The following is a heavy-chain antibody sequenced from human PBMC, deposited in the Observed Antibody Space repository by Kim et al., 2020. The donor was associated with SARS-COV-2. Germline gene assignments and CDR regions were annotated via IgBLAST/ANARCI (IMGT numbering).Heavy chain of an antibody. J-gene: IGHJ4*02. Sequence: GGSLRLSCAACGFTFSSYGMHWVRQAPGKGLEWVAVIWYDGSNKYYADSVKGRFTISRDNSKNTLYLQMNSLRAEDTAVYYCARDSTPNDFWSGYNDYWGQGTLVTVSS. D-gene: IGHD3-3*01. CDR2: IWYDGSNK. CDR3: ARDSTPNDFWSGYNDY. CDR1: GFTFSSYG. V-gene: IGHV3-33*01.